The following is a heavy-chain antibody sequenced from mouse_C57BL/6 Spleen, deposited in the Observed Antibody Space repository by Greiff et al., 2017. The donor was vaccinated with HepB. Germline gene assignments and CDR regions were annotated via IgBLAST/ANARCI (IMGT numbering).Heavy chain of an antibody. CDR2: IYWDDDK. Sequence: QVTLKVSGPGILQSSPTLSLPCSFSGFSLSTSGMGVSWIRQPSGQGLEWLAHIYWDDDKRYNPFLKSRLTISKDTSRNQVFLKITSVDTAATATYYCARIDGYDSYGYFDVWGTGTTVTVSS. D-gene: IGHD2-2*01. CDR3: ARIDGYDSYGYFDV. J-gene: IGHJ1*03. CDR1: GFSLSTSGMG. V-gene: IGHV8-12*01.